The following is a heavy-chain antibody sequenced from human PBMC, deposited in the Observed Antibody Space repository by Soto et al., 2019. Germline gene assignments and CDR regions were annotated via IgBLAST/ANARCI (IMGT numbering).Heavy chain of an antibody. V-gene: IGHV4-34*01. Sequence: QVQLQQWGAGLLKPSETLSLTCAVYGGSFSGYYWSWIRQPPGKGLEWIGEINHSGSTNYNPSLKSRVTISVHTSKNQFSLKLSSVTAADTAVYYCARGWSHKGKADFAYWGQGTLVTVSS. D-gene: IGHD1-1*01. CDR2: INHSGST. CDR1: GGSFSGYY. J-gene: IGHJ4*02. CDR3: ARGWSHKGKADFAY.